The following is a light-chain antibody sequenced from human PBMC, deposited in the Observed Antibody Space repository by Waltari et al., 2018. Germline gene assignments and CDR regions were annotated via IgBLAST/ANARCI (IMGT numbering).Light chain of an antibody. V-gene: IGLV1-40*01. Sequence: QSVLTQPPSVSGAPGQRVTISCPGNSSNIGADYDVPWYQQVPGTAPKLLMYVNNNRAPGFPARFSGSKSGTSASLAITGLQAEDEADYYCQSYDYSLRAAVFGGGTKLTVL. CDR3: QSYDYSLRAAV. J-gene: IGLJ2*01. CDR2: VNN. CDR1: SSNIGADYD.